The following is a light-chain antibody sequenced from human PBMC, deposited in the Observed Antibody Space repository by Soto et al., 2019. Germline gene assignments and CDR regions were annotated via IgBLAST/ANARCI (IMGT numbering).Light chain of an antibody. J-gene: IGLJ2*01. CDR3: AAWDDSLDGVV. Sequence: QSVLTQPPSVSEAPRQRVIISCSGSTSNTGNNAVSWYQQLPGKAPKLLIYYDDLLPSGVSDRFSGSKSGTSASLAISGLPSEDAADYSCAAWDDSLDGVVFGGGTKLTVL. V-gene: IGLV1-36*01. CDR1: TSNTGNNA. CDR2: YDD.